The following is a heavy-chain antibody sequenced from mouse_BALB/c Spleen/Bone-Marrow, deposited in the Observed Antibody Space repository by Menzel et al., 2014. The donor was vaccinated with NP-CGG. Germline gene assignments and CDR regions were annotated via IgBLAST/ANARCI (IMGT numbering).Heavy chain of an antibody. Sequence: VQLQQSGAELVRPGSSVKISCKASGYAFSSYWMNWVKQRPGQGLVWIGQIYPGDGDTNYNGKFKGKATLTADKSSSTAYMQLSSLPSEDSAVYFCAREGYDYDWFAYWGQGTLVTVSA. CDR3: AREGYDYDWFAY. D-gene: IGHD2-4*01. V-gene: IGHV1-80*01. CDR1: GYAFSSYW. CDR2: IYPGDGDT. J-gene: IGHJ3*01.